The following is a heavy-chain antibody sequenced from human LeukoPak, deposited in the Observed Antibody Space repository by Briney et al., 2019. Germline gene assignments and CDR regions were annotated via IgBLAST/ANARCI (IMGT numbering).Heavy chain of an antibody. CDR3: TGYDYLVNSRGFAI. V-gene: IGHV3-15*01. J-gene: IGHJ3*02. CDR1: GFTFSSYT. Sequence: GGSLRLSCAASGFTFSSYTMNWVRQAPGKGLEWVGRIKRKTDGGTADYAAPVKGRFTISRDDSRNTLYLQMNSLKTEDTAVYYCTGYDYLVNSRGFAIWGQGTTVTVSS. D-gene: IGHD4-23*01. CDR2: IKRKTDGGTA.